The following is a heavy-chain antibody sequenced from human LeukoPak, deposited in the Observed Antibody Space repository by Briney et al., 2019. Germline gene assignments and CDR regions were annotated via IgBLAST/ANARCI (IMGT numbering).Heavy chain of an antibody. Sequence: GASVKVSCKASGYTFTGYYMHWVRQAPGQGLEWMGGIIPIFGTANYAQKFQGRVTITADESTSTAYMELSSLRSEDTAVYYCAREVYCSSTSCLGSWFDPWGQGTLVTVSS. J-gene: IGHJ5*02. D-gene: IGHD2-2*01. CDR2: IIPIFGTA. V-gene: IGHV1-69*13. CDR1: GYTFTGYY. CDR3: AREVYCSSTSCLGSWFDP.